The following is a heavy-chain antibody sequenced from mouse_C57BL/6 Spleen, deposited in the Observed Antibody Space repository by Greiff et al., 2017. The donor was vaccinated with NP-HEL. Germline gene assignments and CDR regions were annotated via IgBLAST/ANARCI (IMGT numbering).Heavy chain of an antibody. CDR2: IYPGSGST. V-gene: IGHV1-55*01. CDR1: GYTFTSYW. J-gene: IGHJ2*01. D-gene: IGHD1-1*02. Sequence: QVQLQQPGAELVKPGASVKMSCKASGYTFTSYWITWVKQRPGQGLEWIGDIYPGSGSTNYNEKFKSKATLTVDTSSSTAYMKLSSLTSEDVSVYYCARRALWSNYWGQGTTLTVSS. CDR3: ARRALWSNY.